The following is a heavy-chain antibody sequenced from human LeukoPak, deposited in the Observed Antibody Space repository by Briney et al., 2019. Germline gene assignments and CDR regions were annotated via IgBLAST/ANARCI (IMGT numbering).Heavy chain of an antibody. CDR2: IYYSGST. V-gene: IGHV4-59*01. CDR1: GGSISSYY. CDR3: ARGQYDFWSGYYSGNYFDY. J-gene: IGHJ4*02. Sequence: PSETLSLTCTVSGGSISSYYWSWIRQPPGKGLEWIGYIYYSGSTNYNPSLKSRVTISVDTSKNQFSLKLSSVTAADTAVYYCARGQYDFWSGYYSGNYFDYWGQGTLVTVSS. D-gene: IGHD3-3*01.